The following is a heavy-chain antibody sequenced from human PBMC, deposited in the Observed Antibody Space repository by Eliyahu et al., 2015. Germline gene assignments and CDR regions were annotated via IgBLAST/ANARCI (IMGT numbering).Heavy chain of an antibody. J-gene: IGHJ6*03. CDR1: GFTFSSXA. V-gene: IGHV3-23*01. CDR3: AKDPPYYDFWSGYPPPSDYYMDV. CDR2: ISGSGGST. Sequence: EVQLLESGGGLVQPGGSLXLSCAASGFTFSSXAMXWVRXAPGKGLEWVSAISGSGGSTYYADSVKGRFTISRDNSKNTLYLQMNSLRAEDTAVYYCAKDPPYYDFWSGYPPPSDYYMDVWGKGTTVTVSS. D-gene: IGHD3-3*01.